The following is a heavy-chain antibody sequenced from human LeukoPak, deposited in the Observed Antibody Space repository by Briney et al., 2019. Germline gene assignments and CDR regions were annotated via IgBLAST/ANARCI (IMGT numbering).Heavy chain of an antibody. CDR1: GFTFSSYG. Sequence: GGPLRLSCAASGFTFSSYGMHWVRQAPGKGLEWVAFIRYDGSNKYYADSVKGRFTVSRDNSKNTLYLQMNSLRAEDTAVYYCAKGYGYYYDSSGSDYWAREPWSPSPQ. J-gene: IGHJ4*02. CDR2: IRYDGSNK. D-gene: IGHD3-22*01. CDR3: AKGYGYYYDSSGSDY. V-gene: IGHV3-30*02.